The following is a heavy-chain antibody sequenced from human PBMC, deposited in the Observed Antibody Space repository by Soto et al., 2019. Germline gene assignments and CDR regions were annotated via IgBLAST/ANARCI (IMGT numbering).Heavy chain of an antibody. J-gene: IGHJ5*02. D-gene: IGHD3-10*01. CDR1: GGSISSGGYY. V-gene: IGHV4-31*03. Sequence: SETLSLTCTVSGGSISSGGYYWSWIRQHPGKGLEWIGYIYYSGSTYYNPSLKSRVTISVDTSKNQFSLGLSSVTAADTAVYYCAMTLNMVWGVTGWFDPWGQGTLVTVSS. CDR2: IYYSGST. CDR3: AMTLNMVWGVTGWFDP.